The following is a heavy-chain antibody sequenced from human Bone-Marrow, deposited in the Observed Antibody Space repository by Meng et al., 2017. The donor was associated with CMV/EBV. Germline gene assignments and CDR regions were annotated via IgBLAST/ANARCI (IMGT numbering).Heavy chain of an antibody. CDR3: ARYCSSTSCYPPRAFDY. J-gene: IGHJ4*02. V-gene: IGHV3-15*01. CDR2: IKSKTDGGTT. Sequence: GESLKISCAASGFTFSNAWMSWVRQAPGKGLEWVGRIKSKTDGGTTDYAAPVKGRFTISRDDSKNTLYLQMNSLKTEDTAVYYCARYCSSTSCYPPRAFDYWGQGTLVTVSS. CDR1: GFTFSNAW. D-gene: IGHD2-2*01.